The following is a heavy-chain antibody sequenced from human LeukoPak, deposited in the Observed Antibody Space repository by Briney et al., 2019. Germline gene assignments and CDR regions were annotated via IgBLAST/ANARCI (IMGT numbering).Heavy chain of an antibody. J-gene: IGHJ5*02. V-gene: IGHV4-59*01. D-gene: IGHD3-10*01. Sequence: PSETLPLTCTVSGGSISSYYWSWIRQSPGKGLECIGYIHYTGSTNYNPSLKSRVTISVETSKNQFSLKLKSVTAADTAVYYCARGGYYGSGNDFRFDPWGQGTLVTVSS. CDR1: GGSISSYY. CDR3: ARGGYYGSGNDFRFDP. CDR2: IHYTGST.